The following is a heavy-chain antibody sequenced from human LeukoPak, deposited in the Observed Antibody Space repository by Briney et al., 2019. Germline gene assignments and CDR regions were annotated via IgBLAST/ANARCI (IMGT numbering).Heavy chain of an antibody. CDR1: DGSFSGYY. CDR2: INHSGST. D-gene: IGHD3-22*01. Sequence: SETLSLTCAVYDGSFSGYYWSWIRQPPGKGLEWIGEINHSGSTNYNPSLKSRVTISVDTSKNQFSLKLSSVTAADTAVYYCARAIQNYYDSSGYIDYWGQGTLVTVSS. J-gene: IGHJ4*02. CDR3: ARAIQNYYDSSGYIDY. V-gene: IGHV4-34*01.